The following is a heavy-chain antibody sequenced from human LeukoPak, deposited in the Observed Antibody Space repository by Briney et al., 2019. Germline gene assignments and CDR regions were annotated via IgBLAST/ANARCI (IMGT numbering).Heavy chain of an antibody. Sequence: SETLSLTCAVSGYSISSGYYCWWRRQPPGGGVEWIGFFYHTGNTFYNPCLKSRVPMSVETSKNQFSLKLTSVTAADTAVYYCARHYYYGKYYFDYWGQGTLVTVSS. CDR3: ARHYYYGKYYFDY. V-gene: IGHV4-38-2*01. D-gene: IGHD3-10*01. CDR2: FYHTGNT. CDR1: GYSISSGYY. J-gene: IGHJ4*02.